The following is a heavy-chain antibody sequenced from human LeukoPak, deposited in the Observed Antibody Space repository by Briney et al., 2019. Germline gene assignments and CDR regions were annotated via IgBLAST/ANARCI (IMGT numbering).Heavy chain of an antibody. CDR3: ARGIAVAGTFWFDQ. V-gene: IGHV3-33*01. CDR1: GFTFSSYG. Sequence: PGRSLRLSCAASGFTFSSYGMHWVRQAPGKGLEWVAVIWYDGSNKYYADSVKGRFTISRDNSKNTLYLQMNSLRAEDTAVYYCARGIAVAGTFWFDQWGQGTLVTVSS. J-gene: IGHJ5*02. CDR2: IWYDGSNK. D-gene: IGHD6-19*01.